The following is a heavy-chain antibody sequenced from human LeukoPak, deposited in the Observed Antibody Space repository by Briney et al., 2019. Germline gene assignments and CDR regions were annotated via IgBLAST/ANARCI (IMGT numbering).Heavy chain of an antibody. J-gene: IGHJ4*02. CDR3: ARDFVEVAAAFDY. D-gene: IGHD6-13*01. CDR1: GFTFSSYS. CDR2: ISSSSSYI. Sequence: GGSLRLSCAASGFTFSSYSMNWVRQAPGKGLEWVSSISSSSSYIYYADSVKGRFTISRDNAKNSLYLQMNSLRAEDTAVYYCARDFVEVAAAFDYWGQGTLVIVSS. V-gene: IGHV3-21*01.